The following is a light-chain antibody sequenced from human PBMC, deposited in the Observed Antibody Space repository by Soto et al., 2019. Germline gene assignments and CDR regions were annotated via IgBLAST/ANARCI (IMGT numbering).Light chain of an antibody. CDR3: QQRTSWPLT. CDR2: DAS. Sequence: DIVLTQSPATLSLSPGDTATLSCRASQSVSGFLVWFQQKPGRTPRLLIYDASNRATGIPARFSGSGSETDFTLTISSLEPEDSAVYYCQQRTSWPLTFGQGTRLEIK. CDR1: QSVSGF. V-gene: IGKV3-11*01. J-gene: IGKJ5*01.